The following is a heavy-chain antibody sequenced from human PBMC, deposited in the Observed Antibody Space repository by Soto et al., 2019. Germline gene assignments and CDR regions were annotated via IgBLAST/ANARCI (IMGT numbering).Heavy chain of an antibody. J-gene: IGHJ4*02. CDR3: ARARGSGPYYDSSGYYLFDY. Sequence: VQLVQSGAEVKKPGSSVKVSCKASGSTFSSYAISWVRQAPGQGLEWMGGISPIFGTANYAQKFQGRVTITADKSTSTAYMELSSLRSEDTDVYYCARARGSGPYYDSSGYYLFDYWGQGTLVTVSS. V-gene: IGHV1-69*06. CDR1: GSTFSSYA. CDR2: ISPIFGTA. D-gene: IGHD3-22*01.